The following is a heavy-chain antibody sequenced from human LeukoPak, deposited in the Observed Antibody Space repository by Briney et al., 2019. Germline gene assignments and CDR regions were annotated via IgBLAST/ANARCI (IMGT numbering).Heavy chain of an antibody. CDR1: GFTFSSYA. D-gene: IGHD3-3*01. CDR2: ISYDGSNK. V-gene: IGHV3-30-3*01. CDR3: AREKADFWSGYYPNWFDP. Sequence: GGSLRLSRAASGFTFSSYAMHWVRQAPGKGLEWVAVISYDGSNKYYADSVKGRFTISRDNAKNSLYLQMNSLRAEDTAVYYCAREKADFWSGYYPNWFDPWGQGTLVTVSS. J-gene: IGHJ5*02.